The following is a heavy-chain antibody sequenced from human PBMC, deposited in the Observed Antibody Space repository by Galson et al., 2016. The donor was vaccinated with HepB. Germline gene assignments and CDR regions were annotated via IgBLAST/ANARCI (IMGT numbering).Heavy chain of an antibody. CDR1: GFTVSSNC. CDR3: ARDPPGVPDFALDV. Sequence: SLRLSCAVSGFTVSSNCMSWVRQAPGKGLEWVSLICDGGSAYYTDSVKARFTISRDNSKNTLYLQMNNLRPEDTAVYFCARDPPGVPDFALDVWGQGTTVTVSS. CDR2: ICDGGSA. V-gene: IGHV3-66*01. J-gene: IGHJ6*02. D-gene: IGHD3-10*01.